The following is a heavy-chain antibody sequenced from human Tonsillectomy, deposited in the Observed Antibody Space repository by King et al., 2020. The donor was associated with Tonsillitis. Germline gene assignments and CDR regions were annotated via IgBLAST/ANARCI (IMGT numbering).Heavy chain of an antibody. D-gene: IGHD3-22*01. CDR3: AKSLGVYDSSGYYYDYFDY. CDR2: ISGSGGST. J-gene: IGHJ4*02. CDR1: GFTFSSYA. V-gene: IGHV3-23*04. Sequence: VQLVESGGGLVQPGGSLRLSCAASGFTFSSYAMSWVRQAPGKGLEWVSAISGSGGSTYYADSVKGRFTISRDNSRNTLYLPMNSLRAEDTAVYYCAKSLGVYDSSGYYYDYFDYWGQGTLVTVSS.